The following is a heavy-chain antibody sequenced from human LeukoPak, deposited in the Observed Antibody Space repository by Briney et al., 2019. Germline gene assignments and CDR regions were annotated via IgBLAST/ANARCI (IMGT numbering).Heavy chain of an antibody. CDR1: GFTFSSYS. CDR3: ARSHQVCGSFDY. Sequence: GGSLRLSCAASGFTFSSYSMNWVRKAPGKGLEWVSSISSSSSYIYYADSVRGRFTISRDNAKNSLYLQMNSLRAEDTAVYYCARSHQVCGSFDYWGQGTLVTVSS. D-gene: IGHD2-21*01. V-gene: IGHV3-21*01. CDR2: ISSSSSYI. J-gene: IGHJ4*02.